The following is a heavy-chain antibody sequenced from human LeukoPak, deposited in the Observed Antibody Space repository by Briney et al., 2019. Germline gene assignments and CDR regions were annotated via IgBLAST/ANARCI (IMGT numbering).Heavy chain of an antibody. CDR1: GFTFSSYA. CDR2: ISGSGGST. D-gene: IGHD2-15*01. J-gene: IGHJ4*02. Sequence: GGSLRLSCAASGFTFSSYAMSWVRQAPGKGLEWVSAISGSGGSTYYADSVKGRFTISRDSSKNTLYLQMNSLRAEDTAVYYCAKNIVVVVAAANSWGQGTLVTVSS. CDR3: AKNIVVVVAAANS. V-gene: IGHV3-23*01.